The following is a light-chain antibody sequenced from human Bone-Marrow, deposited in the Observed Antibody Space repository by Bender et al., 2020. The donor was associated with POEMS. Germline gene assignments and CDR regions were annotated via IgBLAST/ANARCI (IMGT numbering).Light chain of an antibody. Sequence: QSALTQPASVSGSPGQSITISCTGTSRDVGMFNLVSWYQQYPGKAPKLMIYHVTSRPSGISNRFSASKSGNTASLTISGLLAEDEADYYCSSYARSSTLYVFGTATKVSVL. CDR3: SSYARSSTLYV. CDR2: HVT. J-gene: IGLJ1*01. CDR1: SRDVGMFNL. V-gene: IGLV2-14*02.